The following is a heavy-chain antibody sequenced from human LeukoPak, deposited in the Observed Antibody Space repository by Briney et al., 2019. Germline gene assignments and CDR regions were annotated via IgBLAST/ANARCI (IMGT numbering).Heavy chain of an antibody. CDR1: GFIFSRFW. CDR2: VKEDGSEK. D-gene: IGHD6-13*01. J-gene: IGHJ4*02. V-gene: IGHV3-7*04. Sequence: TGGSLRPSCAASGFIFSRFWMSWVRQAPGKGLEWLANVKEDGSEKYCVDSVKGRFTISRDNAKNSLYLQMNSLRAEDTAVYHCARYGSIVAAGTFDYWGQGTLVTVSS. CDR3: ARYGSIVAAGTFDY.